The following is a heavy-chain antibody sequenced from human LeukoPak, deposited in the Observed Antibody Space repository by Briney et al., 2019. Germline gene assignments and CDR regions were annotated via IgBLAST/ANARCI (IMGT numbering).Heavy chain of an antibody. V-gene: IGHV4-39*01. Sequence: SETLSLTCTVSGGSISSSSYYWGWIRQPPGKGLEWIGSIYYSGSTNYNPSLKSRVTISVDTSKNQFSLKLSSVTAADTAVYYCARHKASWNGWFDPWGQGTLVTVSS. D-gene: IGHD1-1*01. CDR3: ARHKASWNGWFDP. CDR2: IYYSGST. CDR1: GGSISSSSYY. J-gene: IGHJ5*02.